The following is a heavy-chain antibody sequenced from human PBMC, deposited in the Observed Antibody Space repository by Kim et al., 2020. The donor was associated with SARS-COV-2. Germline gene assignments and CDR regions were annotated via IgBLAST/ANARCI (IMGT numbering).Heavy chain of an antibody. CDR1: GFTFDDYA. D-gene: IGHD6-19*01. V-gene: IGHV3-43*02. Sequence: GGSLRLSCAASGFTFDDYAMHWVRQAPGKGLEWVSLISGDGGSTYYADSVKGRFTISRDNSKNSLYLQMNSLRTEDTALYYCAKDKGYSSGWRFDYWGQGTLVTVSS. CDR3: AKDKGYSSGWRFDY. J-gene: IGHJ4*02. CDR2: ISGDGGST.